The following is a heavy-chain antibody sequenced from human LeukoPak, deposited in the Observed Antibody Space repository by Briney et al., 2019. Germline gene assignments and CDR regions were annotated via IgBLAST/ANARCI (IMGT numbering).Heavy chain of an antibody. J-gene: IGHJ1*01. V-gene: IGHV3-30*18. CDR3: AKEPTSYSSGWYFEH. D-gene: IGHD6-25*01. Sequence: GGSLRLSYAASGXTFSNYGMQWVRQAPGKGLEWVAVISHDGSTKFYADSVKGRLTISRDNSKNTLDLQMYSLRAEDTAVYYCAKEPTSYSSGWYFEHWGQGTLVTVSS. CDR2: ISHDGSTK. CDR1: GXTFSNYG.